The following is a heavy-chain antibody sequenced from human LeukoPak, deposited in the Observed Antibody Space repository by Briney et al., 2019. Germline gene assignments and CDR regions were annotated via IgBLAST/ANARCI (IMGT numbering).Heavy chain of an antibody. CDR2: ISAYNGNT. V-gene: IGHV1-18*01. D-gene: IGHD6-13*01. CDR3: ARDHSSSWYYGAFDI. CDR1: GYTFTSYD. J-gene: IGHJ3*02. Sequence: ASVKVSCKASGYTFTSYDISWVRQAPGQGLEWMGWISAYNGNTNYAQKLQGRVTMTTDTSTSTAYMELRSLRSDDTAVYYCARDHSSSWYYGAFDIWGQGTMVTVSS.